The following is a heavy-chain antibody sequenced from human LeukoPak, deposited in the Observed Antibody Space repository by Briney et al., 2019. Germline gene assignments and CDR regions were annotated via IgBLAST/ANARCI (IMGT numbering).Heavy chain of an antibody. CDR1: GFTVSSNY. Sequence: GGSLRLSCAASGFTVSSNYMSWVRQAPGKGLEWVSVIYSDGSTYYADSVKGRFTISRDNSKNTLYLQMNSLRAEDTAVYYCARSGSVRIAANWGQGTLVTVSS. CDR3: ARSGSVRIAAN. J-gene: IGHJ4*02. CDR2: IYSDGST. D-gene: IGHD6-13*01. V-gene: IGHV3-53*01.